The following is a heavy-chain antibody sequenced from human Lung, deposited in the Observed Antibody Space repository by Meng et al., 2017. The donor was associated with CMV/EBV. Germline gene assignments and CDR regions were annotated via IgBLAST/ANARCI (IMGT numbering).Heavy chain of an antibody. V-gene: IGHV3-21*06. D-gene: IGHD2-2*01. J-gene: IGHJ5*01. Sequence: GGSLRLSCSASGFNFKIYTMKWVRQAPGKGLEWVSSISATSTSIYYADSVKGRFTISRDNAKNSLFLQMNSLGAEDTAMYYCARAAVFEKIVVVPTAIGSWGRGTLVTVSS. CDR2: ISATSTSI. CDR3: ARAAVFEKIVVVPTAIGS. CDR1: GFNFKIYT.